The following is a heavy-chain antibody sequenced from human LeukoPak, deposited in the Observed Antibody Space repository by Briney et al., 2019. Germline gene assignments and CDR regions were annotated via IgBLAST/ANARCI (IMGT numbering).Heavy chain of an antibody. Sequence: SVKVSCKASGGTFSSYAISWVRQAPGQGLEWMGGIIPIFGTANYAQKFQGGVTITADESTSTAYMELSSLRSEDTAVYYCARGRYYYDSSGYYFPLDYWGQGTLVTVSS. CDR3: ARGRYYYDSSGYYFPLDY. CDR1: GGTFSSYA. V-gene: IGHV1-69*13. J-gene: IGHJ4*02. D-gene: IGHD3-22*01. CDR2: IIPIFGTA.